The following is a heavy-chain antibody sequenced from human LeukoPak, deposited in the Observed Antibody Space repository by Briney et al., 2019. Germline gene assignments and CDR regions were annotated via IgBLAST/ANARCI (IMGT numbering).Heavy chain of an antibody. Sequence: GASVKVSCKASGGTFSSYAISWVRQAPGQGLEWMGGIIPIFGTANYAQKFQGRVTITADESTSTAYMELSSLRSEDTAVYYRASSGATTPGDYWGQGTLVTVSS. D-gene: IGHD1-26*01. CDR1: GGTFSSYA. CDR3: ASSGATTPGDY. V-gene: IGHV1-69*13. CDR2: IIPIFGTA. J-gene: IGHJ4*02.